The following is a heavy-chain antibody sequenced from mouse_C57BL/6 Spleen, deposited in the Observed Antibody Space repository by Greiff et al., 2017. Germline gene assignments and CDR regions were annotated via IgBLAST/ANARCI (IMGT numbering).Heavy chain of an antibody. J-gene: IGHJ2*01. V-gene: IGHV1-82*01. D-gene: IGHD4-1*02. CDR2: IYPGDGDT. CDR1: GYAFSSSW. CDR3: ARSTGTDDFDD. Sequence: VQLVESGPELVKPGSSVKISCKASGYAFSSSWMNWVKQRPGQGLEWIGRIYPGDGDTNYNGKFKGKATLTEDKSSSTAYMQLSSLTSEDSAVYVCARSTGTDDFDDRGQGTTLTVSS.